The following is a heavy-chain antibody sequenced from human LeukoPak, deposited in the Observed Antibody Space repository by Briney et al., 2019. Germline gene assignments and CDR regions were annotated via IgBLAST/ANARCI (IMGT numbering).Heavy chain of an antibody. CDR1: GAFITNSHW. Sequence: SETLSLTCAVSGAFITNSHWWSWARQPPGKGLDGIGEIYHSGTTNYNPSLQSRVTMSVDKSKNQFSLKLSSVTAADTAVYYCATYFYGEYGPYCFDYWGQGTLVTVSS. CDR3: ATYFYGEYGPYCFDY. V-gene: IGHV4-4*02. CDR2: IYHSGTT. J-gene: IGHJ4*02. D-gene: IGHD4-17*01.